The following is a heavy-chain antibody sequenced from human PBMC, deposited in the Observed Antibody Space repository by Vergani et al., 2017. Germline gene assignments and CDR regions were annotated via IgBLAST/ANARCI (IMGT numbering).Heavy chain of an antibody. V-gene: IGHV4-61*02. J-gene: IGHJ4*02. Sequence: QVQLQESGPGLVKPSQTLSLTCTVSGASISSDNYYWNWLRQPAGKGLEWIGRIYTSGNTNYNPSLKSRVTISVDTSKNQLSLKLSSVTAADTAVYYCARDRGDFFFDYWGQGTLVTVSS. D-gene: IGHD3-10*01. CDR1: GASISSDNYY. CDR3: ARDRGDFFFDY. CDR2: IYTSGNT.